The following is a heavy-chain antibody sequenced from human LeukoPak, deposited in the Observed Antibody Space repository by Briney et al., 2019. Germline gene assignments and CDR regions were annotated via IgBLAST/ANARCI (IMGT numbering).Heavy chain of an antibody. CDR1: GGSISSSSYY. D-gene: IGHD4-17*01. CDR3: ARALPTTVTAPGAH. CDR2: IYHSGST. V-gene: IGHV4-39*07. Sequence: SETLSLTCTVSGGSISSSSYYWGWIRQPPGKGLEWIGSIYHSGSTYYNPSLKSRVTISVDTSKNQFSLKLSSVTAADTAVYYCARALPTTVTAPGAHWGQGTLVTVSS. J-gene: IGHJ4*02.